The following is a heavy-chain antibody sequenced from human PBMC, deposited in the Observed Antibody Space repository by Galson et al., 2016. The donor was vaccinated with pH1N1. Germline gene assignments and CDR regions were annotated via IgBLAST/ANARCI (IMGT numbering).Heavy chain of an antibody. J-gene: IGHJ4*03. Sequence: QSGAEVKKPGESLKISCQASGYTFTTYWIGWVRQMPGKALEWMGIIYPGDSETKYSPSFEGQVTFSVDKSKNTAYLHWSSLKASDTAIYYCARRSTELGLDSWGHGVLVTVSS. V-gene: IGHV5-51*03. D-gene: IGHD2/OR15-2a*01. CDR3: ARRSTELGLDS. CDR1: GYTFTTYW. CDR2: IYPGDSET.